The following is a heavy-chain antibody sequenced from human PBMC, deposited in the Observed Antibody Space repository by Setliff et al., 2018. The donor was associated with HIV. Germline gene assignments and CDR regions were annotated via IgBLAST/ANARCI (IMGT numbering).Heavy chain of an antibody. CDR1: GFSFSDAW. D-gene: IGHD5-18*01. Sequence: LRLSCAASGFSFSDAWMKWVRQAPGKGLEWVGRIKSKINGGTTDHAAPLKGRFTISRDDSKNTLYLQMNSLKTEDTAVYYCARAGSGAMVTLFDYWGQGTLVTVSS. CDR3: ARAGSGAMVTLFDY. V-gene: IGHV3-15*07. CDR2: IKSKINGGTT. J-gene: IGHJ4*02.